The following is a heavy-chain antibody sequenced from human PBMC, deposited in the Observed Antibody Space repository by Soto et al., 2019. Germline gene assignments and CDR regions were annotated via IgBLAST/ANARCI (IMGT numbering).Heavy chain of an antibody. Sequence: ASVKVSCKASGGTFSSYAISWVRQAPGQGLEWMGWISAYNGNTNYAQKLQGRVTMTTDTSTSTAYMELRSLRSDDTAVYYCARIITIFGVAQSPNYGMDVWGQGTTVTVSS. CDR3: ARIITIFGVAQSPNYGMDV. J-gene: IGHJ6*02. D-gene: IGHD3-3*01. CDR2: ISAYNGNT. CDR1: GGTFSSYA. V-gene: IGHV1-18*01.